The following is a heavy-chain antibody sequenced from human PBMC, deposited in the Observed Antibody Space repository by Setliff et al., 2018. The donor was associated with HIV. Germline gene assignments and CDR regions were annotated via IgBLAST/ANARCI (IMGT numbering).Heavy chain of an antibody. V-gene: IGHV4-31*03. Sequence: KTSETLSLTCTVSGGSISSGGYYWSWIRQHPGKGLEWIGYVYYTGKTYYNPSLESRISMSVDTSKNQFSLKLTSVTAADTAIYYCARDLTSNSNCFEPWGQGKVVTVPS. D-gene: IGHD4-4*01. CDR3: ARDLTSNSNCFEP. J-gene: IGHJ5*02. CDR2: VYYTGKT. CDR1: GGSISSGGYY.